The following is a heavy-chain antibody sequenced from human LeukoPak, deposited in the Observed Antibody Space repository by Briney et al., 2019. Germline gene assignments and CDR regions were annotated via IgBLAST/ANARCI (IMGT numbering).Heavy chain of an antibody. D-gene: IGHD3-9*01. CDR1: SYTLTSYG. V-gene: IGHV1-18*01. CDR2: ISAYNGNT. J-gene: IGHJ4*02. Sequence: ASVKVSCKASSYTLTSYGISWVRQAPGQGLEWMGWISAYNGNTNYAQKLQGRVTMTTDTSTSTAHMELRSLRSDDTAVYYCARLYYDILTGYYYYEDYWGQGTLVTVSS. CDR3: ARLYYDILTGYYYYEDY.